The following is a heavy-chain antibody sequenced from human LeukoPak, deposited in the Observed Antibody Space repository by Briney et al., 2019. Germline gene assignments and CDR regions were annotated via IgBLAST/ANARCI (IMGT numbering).Heavy chain of an antibody. CDR2: ISSSGSTI. V-gene: IGHV3-48*03. J-gene: IGHJ4*02. D-gene: IGHD3-22*01. Sequence: GGSLRLSCAASGFTFSSYEMNWVRQAPGKGLEWVSYISSSGSTIYYADSVKGRFTISRDNAKNSLYLQMNSLRAEDTAVYYCARDLSDYYDSSGYPLGYWGQGTLVTVSS. CDR3: ARDLSDYYDSSGYPLGY. CDR1: GFTFSSYE.